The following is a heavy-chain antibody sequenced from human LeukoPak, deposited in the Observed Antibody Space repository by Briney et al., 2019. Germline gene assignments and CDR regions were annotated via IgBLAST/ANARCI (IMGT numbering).Heavy chain of an antibody. D-gene: IGHD3-16*01. V-gene: IGHV4-4*07. CDR1: GGSISSYY. J-gene: IGHJ4*02. CDR2: IYTSGST. CDR3: ARESATFTFGGVSPLDY. Sequence: PSETLSLTCTVSGGSISSYYWSWIRQPAGKGLEWIGRIYTSGSTNYNPSLKSRVTMSVDTSKNQFSLKLSSVTAADTAVYYCARESATFTFGGVSPLDYWGQGTLVTVSS.